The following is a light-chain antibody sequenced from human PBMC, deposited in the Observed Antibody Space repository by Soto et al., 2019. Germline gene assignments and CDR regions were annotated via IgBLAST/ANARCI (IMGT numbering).Light chain of an antibody. CDR3: QQYNSYWT. Sequence: DIQMTQSPSTLSASVGDRLTITCRASQSISNWLAWHQQKPGKDPXXLIYKASTLESGVPSRFSGSGSGTEFTLTISSLQPDDFATYYCQQYNSYWTLGQGTKVDIK. CDR2: KAS. J-gene: IGKJ1*01. CDR1: QSISNW. V-gene: IGKV1-5*03.